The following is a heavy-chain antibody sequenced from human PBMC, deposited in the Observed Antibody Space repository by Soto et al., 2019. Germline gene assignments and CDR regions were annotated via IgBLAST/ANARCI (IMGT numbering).Heavy chain of an antibody. Sequence: PGGSLRLSCAASGFTFSSYWMSWVRQAPGKGLEWVAVIKPDGSGTYYADSVKGRFTISRDNSKNTLYLQMNSLRAEDTAVYYCATSRSREFDYWGQGTPVTVSS. CDR2: IKPDGSGT. CDR1: GFTFSSYW. D-gene: IGHD3-10*01. J-gene: IGHJ4*02. V-gene: IGHV3-7*03. CDR3: ATSRSREFDY.